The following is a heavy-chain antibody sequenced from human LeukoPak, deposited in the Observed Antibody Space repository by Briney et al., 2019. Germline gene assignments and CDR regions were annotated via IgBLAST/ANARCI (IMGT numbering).Heavy chain of an antibody. CDR3: ARVAEYSYGYGFDY. V-gene: IGHV4-39*07. J-gene: IGHJ4*02. CDR1: GGSISSSSYY. D-gene: IGHD5-18*01. Sequence: SETLSLTCTVSGGSISSSSYYWGWIRQPPGKGLEWIGSIYYSGSTYYNPSLKSRVTISVDRSKNQFSLKLSSVTAADTAVYYCARVAEYSYGYGFDYWGQGTLVTVSS. CDR2: IYYSGST.